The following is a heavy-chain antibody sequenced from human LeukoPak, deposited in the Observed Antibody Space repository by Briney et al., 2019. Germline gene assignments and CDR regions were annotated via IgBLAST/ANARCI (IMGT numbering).Heavy chain of an antibody. CDR2: IYHSGST. CDR1: GGSISSGGYS. J-gene: IGHJ4*02. D-gene: IGHD4-17*01. CDR3: ARTRKDYGSKMGAFDY. V-gene: IGHV4-30-2*01. Sequence: SQTLSLTCAVSGGSISSGGYSWSWIRQPPGKGLEWIGYIYHSGSTYYNPSLKSRVTISVDTSKNQFSLKLSSVTAADTAVYYCARTRKDYGSKMGAFDYWGQGTLVTVSS.